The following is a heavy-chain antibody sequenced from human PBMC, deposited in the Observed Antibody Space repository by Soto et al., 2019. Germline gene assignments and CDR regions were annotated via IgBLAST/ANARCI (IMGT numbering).Heavy chain of an antibody. J-gene: IGHJ4*02. Sequence: GSLLLAGLAPDFSFTHHAMTWVRLPPGKGLQWVAALSHDGGNIYYRDSVRGRFTISRDNSKNTLYLQMHSLKAEDTAVYFCAKQMGTWVDTAIDFWGQGTQVTVYS. CDR2: LSHDGGNI. CDR3: AKQMGTWVDTAIDF. CDR1: DFSFTHHA. V-gene: IGHV3-23*01. D-gene: IGHD1-1*01.